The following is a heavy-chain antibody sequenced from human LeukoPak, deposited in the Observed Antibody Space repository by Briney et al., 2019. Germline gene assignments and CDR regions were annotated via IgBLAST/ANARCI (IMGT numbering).Heavy chain of an antibody. J-gene: IGHJ3*02. D-gene: IGHD4-17*01. CDR3: AREGYGDYAFDI. V-gene: IGHV4-4*09. CDR1: GGSISSYY. Sequence: SETLSLTCTVSGGSISSYYWSWIRQPPRKGLEWIGYIYNRGSTNYNPSLKSRVTISVDTSKNQFSLKLSSVTAADTAVYYCAREGYGDYAFDIWGQGTVVTVSS. CDR2: IYNRGST.